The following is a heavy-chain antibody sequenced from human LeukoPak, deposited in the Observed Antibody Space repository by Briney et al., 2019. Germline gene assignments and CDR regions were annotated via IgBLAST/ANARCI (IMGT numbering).Heavy chain of an antibody. CDR1: GGSISSGGYS. D-gene: IGHD3-10*01. CDR2: IYHSGST. CDR3: ASMVRGDELFDY. J-gene: IGHJ4*02. Sequence: SETLSLTCAVSGGSISSGGYSWSWIRPPPGKGLEWIGYIYHSGSTYYNPSLKSRVTISVDRSKNQFSLKLSSVTAADTAVYYCASMVRGDELFDYWGQGTLVTVSS. V-gene: IGHV4-30-2*01.